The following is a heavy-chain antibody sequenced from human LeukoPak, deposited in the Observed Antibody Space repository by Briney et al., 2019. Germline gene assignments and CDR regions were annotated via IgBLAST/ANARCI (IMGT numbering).Heavy chain of an antibody. V-gene: IGHV3-23*01. CDR2: ISGSGGST. J-gene: IGHJ6*03. D-gene: IGHD2-2*01. Sequence: GGSLRLSCAASGFTFSSYAMSWVRQAPGKGLEWVSAISGSGGSTYYADSVKGRFTISRDNSKNTLYLQMNSLRAEDTAVYYCARGAPTYCGSTSCYHTTRAYYYYYMDVWGKGTTVTVSS. CDR1: GFTFSSYA. CDR3: ARGAPTYCGSTSCYHTTRAYYYYYMDV.